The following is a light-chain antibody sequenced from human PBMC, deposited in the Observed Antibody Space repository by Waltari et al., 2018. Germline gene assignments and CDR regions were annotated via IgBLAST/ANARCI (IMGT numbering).Light chain of an antibody. V-gene: IGKV2-30*02. J-gene: IGKJ1*01. CDR2: RVS. Sequence: DVVMTQSPLSLPVTLGQPASISCRSSQSLVHRDGNTYLNWFQQRPGQSPRRLLYRVSNRDSGVPDRFSGSGSGTDFTLKISRVEAEDVGVYYCMQGTHWPWTFGQGTKVEIK. CDR1: QSLVHRDGNTY. CDR3: MQGTHWPWT.